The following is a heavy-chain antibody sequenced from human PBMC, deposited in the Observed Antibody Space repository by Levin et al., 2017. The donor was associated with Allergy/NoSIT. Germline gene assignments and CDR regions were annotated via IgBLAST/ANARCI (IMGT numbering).Heavy chain of an antibody. CDR2: ITWNNGV. CDR3: AKERGIPYAMDV. D-gene: IGHD2-21*01. Sequence: GGSLRLSCVASGISFDDYAMHWVRQAPGKGLEWVSGITWNNGVAYADSVEGRFTISKDNAKNTLYLQMNSLRVEDTALYFCAKERGIPYAMDVWGPGTTVTVSS. CDR1: GISFDDYA. V-gene: IGHV3-9*01. J-gene: IGHJ6*02.